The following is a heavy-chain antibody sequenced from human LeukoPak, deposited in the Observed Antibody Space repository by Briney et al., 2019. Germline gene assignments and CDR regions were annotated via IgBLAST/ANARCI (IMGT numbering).Heavy chain of an antibody. D-gene: IGHD2-2*01. V-gene: IGHV3-23*01. CDR2: ISGDGTRT. J-gene: IGHJ4*02. CDR1: GFSFSSYA. Sequence: GGSLRLSCAASGFSFSSYAMTWARQAPVKGLEWVSAISGDGTRTYYADSVKGRFTISRDNSKNTLYLQMNSLRPEDTAVYYCARLFRVVVPAANTHFDYWGQGTLVTVSS. CDR3: ARLFRVVVPAANTHFDY.